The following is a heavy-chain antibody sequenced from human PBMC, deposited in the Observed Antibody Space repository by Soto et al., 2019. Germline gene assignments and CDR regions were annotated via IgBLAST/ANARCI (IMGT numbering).Heavy chain of an antibody. CDR2: IIPILGIA. J-gene: IGHJ3*02. CDR3: ARIHDYGIMYAFDI. CDR1: GGTFSSYT. D-gene: IGHD4-17*01. V-gene: IGHV1-69*02. Sequence: SVKVSCKASGGTFSSYTISWVRQAPGQGLEWMGRIIPILGIANYAQKFQGRVTITADKSTSTAYMELSSLRSEDTAVYYFARIHDYGIMYAFDIWGQGTMVTVSS.